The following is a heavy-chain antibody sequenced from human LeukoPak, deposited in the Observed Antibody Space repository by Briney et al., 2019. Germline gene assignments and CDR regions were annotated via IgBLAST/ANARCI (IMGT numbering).Heavy chain of an antibody. D-gene: IGHD4-17*01. CDR3: ARDQWRTTVTTRLNYYYYGMDV. CDR1: GFPFNAYW. CDR2: IRQDGDTK. V-gene: IGHV3-7*01. J-gene: IGHJ6*02. Sequence: PGGSLRLSCAASGFPFNAYWMTWVRQAPGKGLEWVANIRQDGDTKYYVDSVKGRFTISRDNAKNSLYLQMNSLRAEDTAVYYCARDQWRTTVTTRLNYYYYGMDVWGQGTTVTVSS.